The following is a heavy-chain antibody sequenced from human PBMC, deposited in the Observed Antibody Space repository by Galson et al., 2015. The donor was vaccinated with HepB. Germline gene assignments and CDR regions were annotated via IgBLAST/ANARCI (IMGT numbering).Heavy chain of an antibody. CDR2: INHSGST. V-gene: IGHV4-34*01. Sequence: SETMSLTCAVYGGSFSGYYWSWIRQPPGKGLEWIGEINHSGSTNYNPSLKSRVTISVDTSKNQFSLKLSSVTAADTAVYYCARGRGYSSSWYVGGPNYYYYGMDVWGQGTTVPVSS. CDR3: ARGRGYSSSWYVGGPNYYYYGMDV. D-gene: IGHD6-13*01. CDR1: GGSFSGYY. J-gene: IGHJ6*02.